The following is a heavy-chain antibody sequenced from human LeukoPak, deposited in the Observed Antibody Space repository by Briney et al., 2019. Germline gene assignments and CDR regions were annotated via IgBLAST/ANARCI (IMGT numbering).Heavy chain of an antibody. CDR3: ARSLRSGSFDAFDI. Sequence: SETLSPTCTVSGGSIITYYWGWIRQPPGKGLEWIGYIYYSGSTNYNPSLKSRVTISVDTSKNQFSLKLSSVTAADTAGYYCARSLRSGSFDAFDIWGQGTLVTVSS. J-gene: IGHJ3*02. CDR1: GGSIITYY. V-gene: IGHV4-59*01. D-gene: IGHD3-22*01. CDR2: IYYSGST.